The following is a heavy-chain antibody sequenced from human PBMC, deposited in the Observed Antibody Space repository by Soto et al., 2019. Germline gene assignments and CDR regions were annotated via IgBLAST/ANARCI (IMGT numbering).Heavy chain of an antibody. J-gene: IGHJ4*02. V-gene: IGHV3-66*01. CDR2: IYSGGST. CDR3: ERGGETYYGSSSSFDL. Sequence: PGGSLRLSCAASGFTVSSNYMNWVRQAPGKGLEWVSVIYSGGSTYYTDSVKGRFTISRDNSKNTLYLQMNSLRAEDTAVYYCERGGETYYGSSSSFDLWGQGTLVTVSS. CDR1: GFTVSSNY. D-gene: IGHD3-10*01.